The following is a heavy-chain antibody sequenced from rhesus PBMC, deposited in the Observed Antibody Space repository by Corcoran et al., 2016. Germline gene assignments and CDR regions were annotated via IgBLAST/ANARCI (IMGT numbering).Heavy chain of an antibody. CDR2: ISWSGGST. CDR3: ARGSRNYFDY. V-gene: IGHV3-201*01. D-gene: IGHD2-15*01. Sequence: EVQLVESGGGVVQPGGSLRLSCAAPGFHFDDYAMPWVRQAPGKGLEWVSGISWSGGSTYYADSVKGRFTISRDNAKNSLYLQMGSLRAEDTALYYCARGSRNYFDYWGQGVLVTVSS. J-gene: IGHJ4*01. CDR1: GFHFDDYA.